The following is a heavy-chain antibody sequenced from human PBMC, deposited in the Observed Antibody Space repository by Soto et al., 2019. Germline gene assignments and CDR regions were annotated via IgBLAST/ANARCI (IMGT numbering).Heavy chain of an antibody. Sequence: SETLSLTCTVSGGSISSYYWSWIRQPPGKGLEWIGYIYYSGSTNYNPSLKSRVTISVDTSKNQFSLKLSSVTAADTAVYYCASHYCSSTSCYMTQAFDIWGQGTMVTVSS. D-gene: IGHD2-2*02. V-gene: IGHV4-59*08. CDR3: ASHYCSSTSCYMTQAFDI. J-gene: IGHJ3*02. CDR1: GGSISSYY. CDR2: IYYSGST.